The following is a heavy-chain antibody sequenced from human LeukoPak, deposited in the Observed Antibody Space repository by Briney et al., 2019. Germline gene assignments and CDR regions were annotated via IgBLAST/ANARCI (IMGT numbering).Heavy chain of an antibody. CDR1: GGSISSGGYY. CDR2: IYYSGST. Sequence: PPPTLSLTCIFSGGSISSGGYYWSWIRQHPGKGLEWMGYIYYSGSTYYNPSLKSRVTISVDTSKNQFSLKLSSVTAADTAVYYCARGSYDSSGYYSIGHFDYWGQGTLVTVSS. CDR3: ARGSYDSSGYYSIGHFDY. D-gene: IGHD3-22*01. J-gene: IGHJ4*02. V-gene: IGHV4-31*03.